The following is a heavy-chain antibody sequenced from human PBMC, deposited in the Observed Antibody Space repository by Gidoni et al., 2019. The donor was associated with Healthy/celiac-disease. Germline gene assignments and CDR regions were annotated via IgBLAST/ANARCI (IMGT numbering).Heavy chain of an antibody. CDR3: ARLSPNDAF. J-gene: IGHJ4*02. D-gene: IGHD2-8*01. Sequence: QVQLQEAGPGLVKPSETLSLPCTISGGSISSYYWSRIRQPPGKGLEWIRYIYYRESTNYNPSLKSRGTISVDTSKNQFSLKLSSVTAADTAVYYCARLSPNDAFWGQGTLVTVSS. CDR1: GGSISSYY. CDR2: IYYREST. V-gene: IGHV4-59*08.